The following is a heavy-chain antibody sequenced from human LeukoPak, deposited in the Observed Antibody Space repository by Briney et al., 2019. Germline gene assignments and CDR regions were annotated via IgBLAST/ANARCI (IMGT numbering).Heavy chain of an antibody. V-gene: IGHV3-21*01. D-gene: IGHD2-2*01. CDR3: ARDRLRYQLLTICLDY. CDR1: GFTFSSYS. J-gene: IGHJ4*02. Sequence: PGGSLRLSCAASGFTFSSYSMNWVRQAPGKGLEWVSSISSSSSYIYYADSVKGRFTISRDNAKNSLYLQMNSLRAEDTAVYYCARDRLRYQLLTICLDYWGQGTLVTVSS. CDR2: ISSSSSYI.